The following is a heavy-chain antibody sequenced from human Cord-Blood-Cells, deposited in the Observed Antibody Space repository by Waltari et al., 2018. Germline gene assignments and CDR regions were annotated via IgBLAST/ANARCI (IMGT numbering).Heavy chain of an antibody. CDR2: VPAEASNK. V-gene: IGHV3-30*18. CDR3: AKAPHYYVSSGYDFDF. Sequence: QVQLVESGGGVVQPGRSLRLSRAASGFTFSSYGMHWVRQAPGKGLVGVVVVPAEASNKYYADSVKGRLTISRDNSTIAPYLEMISVGVEDTSVYYCAKAPHYYVSSGYDFDFWGQGALFTVAS. CDR1: GFTFSSYG. J-gene: IGHJ4*02. D-gene: IGHD3-22*01.